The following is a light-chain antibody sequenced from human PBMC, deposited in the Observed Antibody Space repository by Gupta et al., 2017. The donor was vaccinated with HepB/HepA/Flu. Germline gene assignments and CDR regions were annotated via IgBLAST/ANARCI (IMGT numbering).Light chain of an antibody. J-gene: IGKJ4*01. V-gene: IGKV3-11*01. CDR3: QQRSNWALT. Sequence: EMVLTQPPAPLSCSPGERATLSCRASQSVSSYLAWYQQKPGQAPRLLIYDASNRATGIPARFSGSGSGTDFTLTISSLEPEDFAVYYCQQRSNWALTFGGGTKVEIK. CDR2: DAS. CDR1: QSVSSY.